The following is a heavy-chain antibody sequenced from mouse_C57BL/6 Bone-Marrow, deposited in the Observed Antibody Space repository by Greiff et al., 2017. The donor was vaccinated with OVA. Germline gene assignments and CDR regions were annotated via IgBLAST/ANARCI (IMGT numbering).Heavy chain of an antibody. CDR3: AIPITTVVAPDY. CDR2: IHPNSGST. J-gene: IGHJ2*01. CDR1: GYTFTSYW. V-gene: IGHV1-64*01. D-gene: IGHD1-1*01. Sequence: VQLQQPGAELVKPGASVKLSCKASGYTFTSYWMHWVKQRPGQGLEWIGMIHPNSGSTNYNEKFKSKATLTVDKSSSTAYLQLSSLASEDSAVYYCAIPITTVVAPDYWGQGTTLTVSS.